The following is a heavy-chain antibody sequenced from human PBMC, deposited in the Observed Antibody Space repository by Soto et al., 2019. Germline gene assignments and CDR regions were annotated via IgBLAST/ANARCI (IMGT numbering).Heavy chain of an antibody. CDR3: AQKGRGYFDY. CDR1: GFSLNTRDLG. J-gene: IGHJ4*02. Sequence: QITLKESGPTLVKPTETLTLTCTFSGFSLNTRDLGVGWIRQPPGKALEWLAIIYWDDSKNYSPSLKSRLTITKDTSKNQVVLTVTDIDPVDTATYYCAQKGRGYFDYWGQGTLVTVSS. D-gene: IGHD3-10*01. CDR2: IYWDDSK. V-gene: IGHV2-5*02.